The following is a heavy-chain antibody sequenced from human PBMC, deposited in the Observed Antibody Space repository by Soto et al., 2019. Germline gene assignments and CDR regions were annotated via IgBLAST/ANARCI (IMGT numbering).Heavy chain of an antibody. CDR3: ARGHGRFAH. J-gene: IGHJ4*02. Sequence: SLTCDVSGGSFTGYYWSWIRQPPGKGLEWIGEINHSGFTNYNPSLTGRVTISLDTSKSQFSLKLSSLTAADTAFYFCARGHGRFAHWGQGTLVTVSS. CDR1: GGSFTGYY. CDR2: INHSGFT. V-gene: IGHV4-34*01.